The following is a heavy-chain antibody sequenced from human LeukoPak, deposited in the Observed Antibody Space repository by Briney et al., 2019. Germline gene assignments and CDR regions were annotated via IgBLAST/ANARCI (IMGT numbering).Heavy chain of an antibody. CDR2: ISGSGGST. J-gene: IGHJ4*02. V-gene: IGHV3-23*01. D-gene: IGHD3-10*01. Sequence: PGGSLRLSCAASGFTFSSYAMSWVRQAPGKGLEWVSAISGSGGSTYYADSVKGRFTISRDNSKNTLYLQMNSLKTEDTAVYYCTTGALLWFGELPYFDYWGQGTLVTVSS. CDR3: TTGALLWFGELPYFDY. CDR1: GFTFSSYA.